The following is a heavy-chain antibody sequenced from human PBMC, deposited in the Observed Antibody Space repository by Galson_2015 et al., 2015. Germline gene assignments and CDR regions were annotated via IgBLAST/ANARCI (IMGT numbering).Heavy chain of an antibody. D-gene: IGHD6-19*01. V-gene: IGHV4-4*02. CDR2: IYHSGST. Sequence: SETLSLTCAVSGGSISSSNWWSWVRQPPGKGLEWIGEIYHSGSTNYNPSLKSRVTISVDKSKNQFSLKLSSVTAADTAVYYCASAGSGWYYYFDYWGQGTLVTVSS. CDR3: ASAGSGWYYYFDY. J-gene: IGHJ4*02. CDR1: GGSISSSNW.